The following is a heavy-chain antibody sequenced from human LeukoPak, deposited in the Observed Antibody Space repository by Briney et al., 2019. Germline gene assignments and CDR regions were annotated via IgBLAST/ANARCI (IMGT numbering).Heavy chain of an antibody. CDR1: GFTLSSNY. CDR3: TRDSNLYRSSGDYGMDA. CDR2: IYSGGST. V-gene: IGHV3-66*01. J-gene: IGHJ6*02. Sequence: PGGSLRLSCAASGFTLSSNYMSWVRQAPGKGVEWGSVIYSGGSTYYADYVQGRFTISRANSKTPRYLQMNSRRAEDPAMYYCTRDSNLYRSSGDYGMDAGGQGPTVTVS. D-gene: IGHD6-13*01.